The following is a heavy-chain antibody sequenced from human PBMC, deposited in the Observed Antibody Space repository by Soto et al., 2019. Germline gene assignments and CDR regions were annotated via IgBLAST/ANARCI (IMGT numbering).Heavy chain of an antibody. D-gene: IGHD3-10*01. J-gene: IGHJ3*02. Sequence: GESRKISCKGSGYSFTSYWIGWVRQMPGKGLEWMGIIYPGDSDTRYSPSFQGQVTISANKSISTAYLQWSSLKASDTAMYYCARTLALEWFGELPLPDAIDIRGPGTMVTGS. CDR2: IYPGDSDT. CDR1: GYSFTSYW. CDR3: ARTLALEWFGELPLPDAIDI. V-gene: IGHV5-51*01.